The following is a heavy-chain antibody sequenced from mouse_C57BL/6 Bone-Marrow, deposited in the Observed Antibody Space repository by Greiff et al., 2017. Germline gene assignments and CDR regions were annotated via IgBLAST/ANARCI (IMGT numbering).Heavy chain of an antibody. CDR1: GYTFTSYG. J-gene: IGHJ3*01. CDR3: ARGDWDGGFDY. V-gene: IGHV1-81*01. CDR2: IYPRSGNT. D-gene: IGHD4-1*01. Sequence: QVQLQQSGAELARPGASVKLSCKASGYTFTSYGISWVKQRTGQGLEWIGEIYPRSGNTYYNEKFKGKATLTADKSSSTAYMKLRSLTSEDSAVYFCARGDWDGGFDYWGQGTLVTVSA.